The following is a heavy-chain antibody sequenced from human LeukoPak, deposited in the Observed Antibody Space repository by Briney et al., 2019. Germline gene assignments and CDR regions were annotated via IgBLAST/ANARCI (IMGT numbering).Heavy chain of an antibody. V-gene: IGHV5-51*03. Sequence: GAALQISSYGAGCGFTSCCIGWGRRLPAKGLVGLGRIYPGDSDTNYSPSLQGQVTISADKSINTVSLQRSTLNASDTALYYCARLIKSSLGSTSCYFDYWGQGTLVTVSS. CDR2: IYPGDSDT. D-gene: IGHD2-2*01. CDR1: GCGFTSCC. J-gene: IGHJ4*02. CDR3: ARLIKSSLGSTSCYFDY.